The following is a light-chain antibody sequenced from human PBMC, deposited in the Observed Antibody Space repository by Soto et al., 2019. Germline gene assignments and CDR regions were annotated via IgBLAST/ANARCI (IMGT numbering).Light chain of an antibody. Sequence: DIQMTQSPSSLSASVGDRVTITCRASQGIRNYLAWYQQKPGTVPKLLIYAASTLQSGVPSRFSGSGSGTDFTLTISSLQPEDVATYYCQKCVDAPPFTFGPGTKVDIK. CDR2: AAS. CDR3: QKCVDAPPFT. J-gene: IGKJ3*01. V-gene: IGKV1-27*01. CDR1: QGIRNY.